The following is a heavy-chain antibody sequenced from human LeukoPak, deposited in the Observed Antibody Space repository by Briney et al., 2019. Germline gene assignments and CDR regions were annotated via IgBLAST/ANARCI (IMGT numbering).Heavy chain of an antibody. Sequence: TGGSLRLSCAASGFIFSHHGMHWVRQAPGQGLEWVAVIWSDGTNRFYADSVKGRFTISRDNSQITVFLQMDSLRVKDTAIYYCARDAQRGFDYSNSLKYWGHGTLVTVSS. D-gene: IGHD4-11*01. J-gene: IGHJ4*01. CDR1: GFIFSHHG. V-gene: IGHV3-33*01. CDR2: IWSDGTNR. CDR3: ARDAQRGFDYSNSLKY.